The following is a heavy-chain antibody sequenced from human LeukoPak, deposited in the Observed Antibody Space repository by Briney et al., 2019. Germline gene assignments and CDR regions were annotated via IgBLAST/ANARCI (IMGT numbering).Heavy chain of an antibody. CDR2: ISSSGSTI. D-gene: IGHD3-9*01. Sequence: PGGSLRLSCAASAFTFSDYYMSWIRQAPGKGLEWVSYISSSGSTIYYADSVKGRFTISRDNAKNSLYLQMNSLRAEDTAVYYCARDLTLVRRNDYWGQGTLVTVSS. V-gene: IGHV3-11*04. CDR1: AFTFSDYY. J-gene: IGHJ4*02. CDR3: ARDLTLVRRNDY.